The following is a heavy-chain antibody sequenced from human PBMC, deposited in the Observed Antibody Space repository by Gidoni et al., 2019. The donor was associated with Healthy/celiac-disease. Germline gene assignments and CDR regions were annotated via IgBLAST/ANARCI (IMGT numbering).Heavy chain of an antibody. CDR1: GFTFSCYW. D-gene: IGHD3-3*01. Sequence: EVQLVESGGGLVQPGGSLRLSCAASGFTFSCYWMHWVRQAPGKGLVWVSRINSDGSSTSYADSVKGRFTISRDNAKNTLYLQMNSLRAEDTAVYYCARGPRYYDFWSLGYGMDVWGQGTTVTVSS. CDR3: ARGPRYYDFWSLGYGMDV. J-gene: IGHJ6*02. V-gene: IGHV3-74*01. CDR2: INSDGSST.